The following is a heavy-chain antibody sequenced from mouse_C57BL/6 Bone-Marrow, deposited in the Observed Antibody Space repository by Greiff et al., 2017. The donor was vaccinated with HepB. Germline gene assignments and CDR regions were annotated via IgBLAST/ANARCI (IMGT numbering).Heavy chain of an antibody. CDR2: IDPSDSET. CDR3: ARFYYGSSF. J-gene: IGHJ2*01. D-gene: IGHD1-1*01. V-gene: IGHV1-52*01. Sequence: QVHVKQPGAELVRPGSSVKLSCKASGYTFTSYWMHWVKQRPIQGLEWIGNIDPSDSETHYNQKFKYKATLTVDKSSSTAYMQLSSLTSEDSAVYYCARFYYGSSFWGQGTTLTVSS. CDR1: GYTFTSYW.